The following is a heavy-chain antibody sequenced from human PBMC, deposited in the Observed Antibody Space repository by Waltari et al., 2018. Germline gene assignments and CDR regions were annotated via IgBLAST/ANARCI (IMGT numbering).Heavy chain of an antibody. CDR3: AKDPRSGSYGDWYFDL. J-gene: IGHJ2*01. Sequence: EVQLVESGGGLVQPGRSLRLSCAASGFTFDDYAMHWVRQAPGKGLGWVSGISWNSGSIGYADSVKGRFTISRDNAKNSLYLQMNSLRAEDTALYYCAKDPRSGSYGDWYFDLWGRGTLVTVSS. CDR1: GFTFDDYA. V-gene: IGHV3-9*01. CDR2: ISWNSGSI. D-gene: IGHD1-26*01.